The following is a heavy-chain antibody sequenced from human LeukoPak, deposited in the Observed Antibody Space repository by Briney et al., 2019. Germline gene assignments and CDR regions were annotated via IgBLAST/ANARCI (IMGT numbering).Heavy chain of an antibody. V-gene: IGHV3-30*18. J-gene: IGHJ3*02. CDR1: GFTFSSYG. D-gene: IGHD6-13*01. CDR2: ISYDGSNK. Sequence: GGSLRLSYAASGFTFSSYGMHWVRQAPGKGLEWVAVISYDGSNKYYADSVKGRFTISRDNSKNTLYLQMNSLRAEDTAVYYCAKDRTRYSSSWTDAIDIWGQGTMVTVSS. CDR3: AKDRTRYSSSWTDAIDI.